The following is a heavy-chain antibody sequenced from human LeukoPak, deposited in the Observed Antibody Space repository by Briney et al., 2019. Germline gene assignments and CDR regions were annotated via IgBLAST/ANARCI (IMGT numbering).Heavy chain of an antibody. CDR3: ARLYGYGYLYYYMDV. J-gene: IGHJ6*03. Sequence: SETLSLTCTVSGGSISSYYWSWIRQPPGKGLEWIGYIYYSGSAKYNPSLKSRVTISVDTSKNQFSLKLSSVTAADTAVYYCARLYGYGYLYYYMDVWGKGTTVTISS. CDR2: IYYSGSA. V-gene: IGHV4-59*01. CDR1: GGSISSYY. D-gene: IGHD5-18*01.